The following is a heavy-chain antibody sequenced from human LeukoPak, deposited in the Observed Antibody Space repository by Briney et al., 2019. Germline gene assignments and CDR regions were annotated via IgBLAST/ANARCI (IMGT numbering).Heavy chain of an antibody. J-gene: IGHJ4*02. CDR3: ARDRDDGGFDY. CDR2: IKQDGRVK. Sequence: GGSLRLSCVASGFTLPNYWMSWVRQAPEKGLEWVANIKQDGRVKQYVDSMKGRFTISRDNAKNSLYLQMNSLRAEDTAVYYCARDRDDGGFDYWGQGILVTVSS. CDR1: GFTLPNYW. V-gene: IGHV3-7*01. D-gene: IGHD4-23*01.